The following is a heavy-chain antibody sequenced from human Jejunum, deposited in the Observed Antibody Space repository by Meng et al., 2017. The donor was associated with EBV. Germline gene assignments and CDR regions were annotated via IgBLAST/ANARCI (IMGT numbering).Heavy chain of an antibody. Sequence: QVELGHAGAGVREPGSSVKLSCKASGDPLTSHGVGWVRLAPGQGPEWLGGIIPVFGTANYPLRFQDRVTITADKSTNTGYMELGGLRSDDTAVYYCARLFCGDDCFSTYYFDSWGQGTLVTVSS. CDR2: IIPVFGTA. CDR3: ARLFCGDDCFSTYYFDS. CDR1: GDPLTSHG. D-gene: IGHD2-21*01. J-gene: IGHJ4*02. V-gene: IGHV1-69*06.